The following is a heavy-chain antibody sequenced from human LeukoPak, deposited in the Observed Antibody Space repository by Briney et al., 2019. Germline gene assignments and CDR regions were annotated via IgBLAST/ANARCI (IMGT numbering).Heavy chain of an antibody. CDR1: GYTFTSYG. CDR2: IGAYNGNT. J-gene: IGHJ4*02. CDR3: ARDPGRYSGSYFDY. Sequence: ASVKVSCKASGYTFTSYGISWVRQAPGQGLEWMGWIGAYNGNTNYAQKLQGRVTMTTDTSTSTAYMELRSLRSDDTAVYYCARDPGRYSGSYFDYWGQGTLVTVSS. V-gene: IGHV1-18*01. D-gene: IGHD1-26*01.